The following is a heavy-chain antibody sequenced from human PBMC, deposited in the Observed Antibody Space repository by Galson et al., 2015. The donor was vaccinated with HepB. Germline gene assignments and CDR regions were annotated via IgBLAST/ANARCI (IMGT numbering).Heavy chain of an antibody. CDR2: ISGNSAYI. Sequence: SLRLSCAASGFTFDTYSLIWVRQAPGQGLQWVSAISGNSAYIYHADSVKGRFTISRDNAKNSLYLQMNSLRAEDTAIYYCASRTRFRTGSGPEDYWGQGTLVTVSS. D-gene: IGHD1/OR15-1a*01. CDR1: GFTFDTYS. CDR3: ASRTRFRTGSGPEDY. V-gene: IGHV3-21*01. J-gene: IGHJ4*02.